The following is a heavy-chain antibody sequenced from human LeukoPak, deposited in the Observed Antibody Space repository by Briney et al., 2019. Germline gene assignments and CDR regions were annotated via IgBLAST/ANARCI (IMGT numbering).Heavy chain of an antibody. Sequence: SETLSLTCAVYGGSFSGYYWSWIRQPPGKGLEWIGEINHSGSTNYNPSLKSRVTISVDTSKNQFSLKLSSVTAADTAVYYCARRTRAVVGNNWFDPWGQGTLVTVSS. V-gene: IGHV4-34*01. J-gene: IGHJ5*02. CDR1: GGSFSGYY. D-gene: IGHD6-19*01. CDR3: ARRTRAVVGNNWFDP. CDR2: INHSGST.